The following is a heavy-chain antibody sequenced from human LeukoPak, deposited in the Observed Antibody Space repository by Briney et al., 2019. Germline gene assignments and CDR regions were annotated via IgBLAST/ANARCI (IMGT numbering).Heavy chain of an antibody. D-gene: IGHD3-10*01. J-gene: IGHJ5*02. CDR1: GGSISSGDYY. CDR2: IYYSGST. V-gene: IGHV4-30-4*01. Sequence: TSQTLSLTCTVSGGSISSGDYYWSWIRQPPGKGLEWIGYIYYSGSTYYNPSLKSRVTISVDTSKNQFSLKLSSVTAADTAVYYCALGGLWFGELYLFDPWGQGTLVTVSS. CDR3: ALGGLWFGELYLFDP.